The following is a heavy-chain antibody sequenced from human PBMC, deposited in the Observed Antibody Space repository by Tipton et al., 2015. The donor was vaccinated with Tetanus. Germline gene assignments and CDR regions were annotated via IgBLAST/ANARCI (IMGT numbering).Heavy chain of an antibody. CDR2: IYPGDSDT. CDR3: AGAHCTDGVCNFDF. D-gene: IGHD2-8*01. V-gene: IGHV5-51*01. Sequence: QLVQSGGEVKKPGESLKISCKGSGYIFNNYWIGWVRQKPGQGLEWMGIIYPGDSDTRYSPSFQGQVTISVDKSINTAYLQWSSLKASDTSMFYCAGAHCTDGVCNFDFWGQGALVTVAS. J-gene: IGHJ4*02. CDR1: GYIFNNYW.